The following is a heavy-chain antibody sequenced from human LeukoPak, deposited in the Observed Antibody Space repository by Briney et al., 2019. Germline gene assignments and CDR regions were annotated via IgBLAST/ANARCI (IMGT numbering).Heavy chain of an antibody. J-gene: IGHJ5*02. D-gene: IGHD3-22*01. Sequence: KFQGRVTITRDTSASTAYMELSSLRSEDTAVYYCARGWYYYDSSGSWFDPWGQGTLVTVSS. V-gene: IGHV1-3*01. CDR3: ARGWYYYDSSGSWFDP.